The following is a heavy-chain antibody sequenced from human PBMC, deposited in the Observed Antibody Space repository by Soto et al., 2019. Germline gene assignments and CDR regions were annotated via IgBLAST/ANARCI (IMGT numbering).Heavy chain of an antibody. CDR2: IFPRDFDV. CDR3: ARLVSLLQPIDS. CDR1: GYTFTNYW. D-gene: IGHD4-4*01. V-gene: IGHV5-51*01. J-gene: IGHJ5*01. Sequence: GESLKISCQTSGYTFTNYWIGWVRQMPGGGLEWLGLIFPRDFDVRYSPSFEGQVTISADRSTATAVLPCRSLEAWGRALYFGARLVSLLQPIDSWGQGTPVTVSS.